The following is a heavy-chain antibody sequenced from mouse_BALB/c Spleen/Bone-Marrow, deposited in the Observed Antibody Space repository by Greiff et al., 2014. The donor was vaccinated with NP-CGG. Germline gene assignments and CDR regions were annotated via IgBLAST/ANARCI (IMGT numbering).Heavy chain of an antibody. CDR3: SRYGNYCYAMDY. Sequence: EVQLVESGAELVKPGASVKLSCTASGFNIKDTYMHWVKQRPEQGLEWIGRIDPANGNTKYDPKFQGKATITADTSSNTAYQQLSSLTSEDTAVYYCSRYGNYCYAMDYWGQGTSVTVSS. CDR1: GFNIKDTY. J-gene: IGHJ4*01. V-gene: IGHV14-3*02. CDR2: IDPANGNT. D-gene: IGHD2-1*01.